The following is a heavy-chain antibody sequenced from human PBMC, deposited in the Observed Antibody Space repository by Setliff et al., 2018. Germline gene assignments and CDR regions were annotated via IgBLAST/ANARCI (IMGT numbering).Heavy chain of an antibody. CDR3: IRDTSGRDAFDT. D-gene: IGHD6-19*01. Sequence: GGSLRLSCAASGFTFSSYAMTWVRQAPGKGLEWVSGISGYGSRTYYADSVKGRSTISRDNSQNTMYLQMNSLRAEDTAVYYCIRDTSGRDAFDTWGQGTMVTVSS. CDR2: ISGYGSRT. J-gene: IGHJ3*02. V-gene: IGHV3-23*01. CDR1: GFTFSSYA.